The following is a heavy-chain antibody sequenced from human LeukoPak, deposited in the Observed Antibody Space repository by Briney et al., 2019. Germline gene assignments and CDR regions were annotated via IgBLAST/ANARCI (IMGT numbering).Heavy chain of an antibody. V-gene: IGHV3-30*02. J-gene: IGHJ4*02. CDR3: AKDLGRDGYEIFDY. D-gene: IGHD5-24*01. CDR2: IRYDGSNK. Sequence: GGSLRLSCAASGFTFSSFGMHWVRQAPGKGLEWVAFIRYDGSNKYYADSVKGQFTVSRDNSKSTLYLQMNSLRVEDTAVYYCAKDLGRDGYEIFDYWGQGTLVTVSS. CDR1: GFTFSSFG.